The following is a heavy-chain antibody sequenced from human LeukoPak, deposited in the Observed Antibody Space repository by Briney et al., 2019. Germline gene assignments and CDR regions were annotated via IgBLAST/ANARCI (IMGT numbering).Heavy chain of an antibody. CDR1: GFTFSSYE. Sequence: GGSLRLSCAASGFTFSSYEMNWVRQAPGKGLEWVSYISSSGTTIYYADSVKGRFTISRDNAKDSLYLEMNSLRAEDTAVYYCARHLSYGSGSYYNFGYWGQGTLVTVSS. D-gene: IGHD3-10*01. CDR2: ISSSGTTI. J-gene: IGHJ4*02. V-gene: IGHV3-48*03. CDR3: ARHLSYGSGSYYNFGY.